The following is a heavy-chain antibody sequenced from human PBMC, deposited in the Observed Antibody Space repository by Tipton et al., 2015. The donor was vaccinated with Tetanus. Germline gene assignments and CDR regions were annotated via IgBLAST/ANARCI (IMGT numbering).Heavy chain of an antibody. D-gene: IGHD3-10*01. CDR3: ARDPHTIRTGNHRGFDY. Sequence: GSLRLSCAASGFDFRSDWMTWVRQAPGKGLEWVANIKQDGNEKYPVDSVKGRFTISRDNGKNLLYLEMNSLRVEDTAVYYCARDPHTIRTGNHRGFDYWGQGTLVTVSS. J-gene: IGHJ4*02. V-gene: IGHV3-7*03. CDR1: GFDFRSDW. CDR2: IKQDGNEK.